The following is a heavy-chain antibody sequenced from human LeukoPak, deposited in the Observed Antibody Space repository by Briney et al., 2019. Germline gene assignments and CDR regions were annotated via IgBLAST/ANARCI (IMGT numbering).Heavy chain of an antibody. J-gene: IGHJ4*02. CDR3: ARRASNPALDY. D-gene: IGHD1-14*01. CDR2: INAGNGNT. V-gene: IGHV1-3*01. CDR1: GYTFTAYP. Sequence: ASVKVSCKTSGYTFTAYPIHWVRQAPGHRLEWMGWINAGNGNTKYSQKFQGRVTITRDTSASTAYMDLSSLRSEDTAVYYCARRASNPALDYWGQGSLVTVSS.